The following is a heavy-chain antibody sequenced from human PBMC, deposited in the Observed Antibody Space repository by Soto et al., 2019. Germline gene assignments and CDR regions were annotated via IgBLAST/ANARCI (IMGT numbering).Heavy chain of an antibody. D-gene: IGHD6-6*01. CDR3: ARSEKGARPSIRVRSFDY. V-gene: IGHV3-74*01. CDR1: GFSFRSNW. CDR2: INTDGSST. J-gene: IGHJ4*02. Sequence: PGGSLRLSCAASGFSFRSNWMHWVRQAPGKGLVWVSRINTDGSSTSYPDSVKGRFTISRDNAKNTLYLQMNSLTAADTAVYYCARSEKGARPSIRVRSFDYWGQGTLVTVSS.